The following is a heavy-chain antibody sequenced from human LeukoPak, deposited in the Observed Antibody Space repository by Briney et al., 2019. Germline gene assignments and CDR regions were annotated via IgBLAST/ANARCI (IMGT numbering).Heavy chain of an antibody. CDR2: IRNDGSND. D-gene: IGHD6-13*01. CDR3: VKGGSSSHNWFDP. Sequence: GGSLRLSCAASGFTFSDFGMHWVRQAPGKGLEWVAFIRNDGSNDYYPDSVKGRFTISRDNSRTTLYLQMHSLRIGDTAVYYCVKGGSSSHNWFDPWGQGILVTVSS. J-gene: IGHJ5*02. CDR1: GFTFSDFG. V-gene: IGHV3-30*02.